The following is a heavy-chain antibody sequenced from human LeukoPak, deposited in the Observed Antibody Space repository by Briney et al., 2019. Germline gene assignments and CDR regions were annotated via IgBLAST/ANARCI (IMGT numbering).Heavy chain of an antibody. J-gene: IGHJ4*02. V-gene: IGHV3-48*03. CDR2: ISSGDISI. Sequence: GGSLRLSCAASGFTFSSYEMNWVRQAPGKGLEWVSYISSGDISISYADSVKGRFTISRDNAKNSLYLQMNSLRAEDTAVYYCARGDLRGYWGQGTLVTVSS. CDR3: ARGDLRGY. CDR1: GFTFSSYE.